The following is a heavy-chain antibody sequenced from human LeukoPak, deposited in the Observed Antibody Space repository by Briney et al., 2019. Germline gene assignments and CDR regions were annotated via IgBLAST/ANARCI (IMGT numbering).Heavy chain of an antibody. D-gene: IGHD1-1*01. V-gene: IGHV4-61*02. CDR1: GGSINSPGYY. Sequence: SETLSLTCTVSGGSINSPGYYWSWIRQPAGRGLEWLGRIYSTGRTNYNPSLKSRVVISVEKSKNQFSLNLSSVTAADTAVYYCARDQYTTGTGFDYWGQGTLVTVSS. CDR3: ARDQYTTGTGFDY. J-gene: IGHJ4*02. CDR2: IYSTGRT.